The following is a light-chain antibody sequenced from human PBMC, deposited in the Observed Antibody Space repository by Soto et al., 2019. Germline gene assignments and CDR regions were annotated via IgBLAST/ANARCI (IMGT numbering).Light chain of an antibody. CDR2: LNSAGSH. Sequence: QPVLTQSPSASASLGASVKLTCTLSSGHSSYAIAWHQQQPEKGPRYLMKLNSAGSHSKGDGIPDRFSGSSSGAERYLTISSLQSEDAADYCCQTWGTGIVFGGGTKLTVL. J-gene: IGLJ2*01. CDR1: SGHSSYA. CDR3: QTWGTGIV. V-gene: IGLV4-69*01.